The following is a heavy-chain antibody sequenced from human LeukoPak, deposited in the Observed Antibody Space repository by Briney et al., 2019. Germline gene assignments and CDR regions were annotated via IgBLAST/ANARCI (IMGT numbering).Heavy chain of an antibody. V-gene: IGHV1-2*02. Sequence: GASVKVSYKASGYTFSDYYLHWVRQAPGQGLEWMGWINPNSGDTHYAQMFQGRVILTRDTSINTAHMELRRLRSDDTAVYYCVKSAQYSSAWFTGCFDYWGQGAQVTVSS. CDR3: VKSAQYSSAWFTGCFDY. CDR1: GYTFSDYY. CDR2: INPNSGDT. D-gene: IGHD4-11*01. J-gene: IGHJ4*02.